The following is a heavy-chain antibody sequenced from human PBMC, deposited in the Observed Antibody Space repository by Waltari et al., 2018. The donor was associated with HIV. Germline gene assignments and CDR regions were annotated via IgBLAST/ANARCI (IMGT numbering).Heavy chain of an antibody. CDR2: IYYSGST. CDR1: GGSISSYY. CDR3: ARASGFPYYYGMDV. Sequence: QVQLQESGPGLVKPSETLSLTCTVSGGSISSYYWSWTRQPPGKGLEWIGYIYYSGSTNYNPSLKSRVTISVDTSKNQFSLKLSSVTTADTAVYYCARASGFPYYYGMDVWGQGTTVTVSS. J-gene: IGHJ6*02. D-gene: IGHD3-10*01. V-gene: IGHV4-59*01.